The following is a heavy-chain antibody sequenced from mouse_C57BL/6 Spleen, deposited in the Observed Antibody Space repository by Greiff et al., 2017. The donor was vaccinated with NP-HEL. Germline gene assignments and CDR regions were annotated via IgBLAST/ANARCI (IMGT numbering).Heavy chain of an antibody. D-gene: IGHD2-2*01. CDR2: ISSGGDYI. Sequence: EVQGVESGEGLVKPGGSLKLSCAASGFTFSSYAMSWVRQTPEKRLEWVAYISSGGDYIYYADTVKGRFTISRDNARNTLYLQMSSLKSEDTAMYYCTREGVTTDFYYAMDYWGQGTSVTVSS. J-gene: IGHJ4*01. CDR3: TREGVTTDFYYAMDY. CDR1: GFTFSSYA. V-gene: IGHV5-9-1*02.